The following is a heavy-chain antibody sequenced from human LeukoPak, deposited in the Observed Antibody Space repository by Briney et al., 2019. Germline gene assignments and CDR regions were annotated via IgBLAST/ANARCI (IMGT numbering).Heavy chain of an antibody. CDR1: GFTFSDYY. Sequence: GGSLRLSCAASGFTFSDYYMNWIRQAPGKGLEWVSYISRIGNYTNYADSVKGRFTISRDNAKNSLYLQLNSLRADDTAVYYCARGPSGTRYFDLWGRGTLSLSPQ. V-gene: IGHV3-11*05. J-gene: IGHJ2*01. CDR2: ISRIGNYT. CDR3: ARGPSGTRYFDL. D-gene: IGHD3-10*01.